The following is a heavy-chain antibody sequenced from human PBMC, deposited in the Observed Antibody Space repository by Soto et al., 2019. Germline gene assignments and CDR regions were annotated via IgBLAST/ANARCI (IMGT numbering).Heavy chain of an antibody. CDR3: ARDLIAVAGDYGMDV. V-gene: IGHV1-3*01. J-gene: IGHJ6*02. D-gene: IGHD6-19*01. Sequence: ASVKVSCKASGYTFTSYAMHWVRQAPGQRLEWMGWINAGNGNTKYSQKFQGRVTITRDTSASTAYMELSSLRSEDTAVYYCARDLIAVAGDYGMDVWGQGTTVTVSS. CDR1: GYTFTSYA. CDR2: INAGNGNT.